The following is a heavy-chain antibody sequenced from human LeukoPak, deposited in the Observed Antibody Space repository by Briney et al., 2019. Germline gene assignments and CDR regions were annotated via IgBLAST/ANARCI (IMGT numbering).Heavy chain of an antibody. Sequence: QTGGSLRLSCAASGFTFSTYSMSWVRQAPGKGLEWVSYISSSGSTIYYADSVKGRFTISRDNSKNTLFLQMNSLRVEDTAVYYCAKGLYFDWWSYFDYWGQGTLVTVSS. CDR3: AKGLYFDWWSYFDY. V-gene: IGHV3-48*01. D-gene: IGHD3-9*01. CDR1: GFTFSTYS. CDR2: ISSSGSTI. J-gene: IGHJ4*02.